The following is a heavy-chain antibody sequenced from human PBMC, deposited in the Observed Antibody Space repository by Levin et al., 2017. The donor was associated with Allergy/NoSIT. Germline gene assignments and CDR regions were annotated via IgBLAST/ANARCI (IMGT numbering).Heavy chain of an antibody. Sequence: GESLKISGAVSGFTFSNYAMTWVRQTPGKGREWVSSISGSGGNTYYADSVKGRFTISRDNSKNTLLLQMNTLRAEDTALYYCARIPVYNSGLLDYWGQGTLVTVSS. CDR3: ARIPVYNSGLLDY. CDR2: ISGSGGNT. V-gene: IGHV3-23*01. CDR1: GFTFSNYA. D-gene: IGHD1-20*01. J-gene: IGHJ4*02.